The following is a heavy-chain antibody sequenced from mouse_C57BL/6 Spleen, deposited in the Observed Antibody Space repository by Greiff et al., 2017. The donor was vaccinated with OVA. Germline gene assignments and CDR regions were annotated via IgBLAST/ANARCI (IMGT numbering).Heavy chain of an antibody. D-gene: IGHD1-1*01. CDR1: GFTFSSYG. V-gene: IGHV5-6*01. CDR3: ARQGTTVVDYYAMDY. Sequence: EVHLVESGGDLVKPGGSLKLSCAASGFTFSSYGMSWVRQTPDKRLEWVATISSGGSYTYYPDSVQGRFTISRDNAKNTLYLQMSSLKSEDTAMYYCARQGTTVVDYYAMDYWGQGTSVTVSS. CDR2: ISSGGSYT. J-gene: IGHJ4*01.